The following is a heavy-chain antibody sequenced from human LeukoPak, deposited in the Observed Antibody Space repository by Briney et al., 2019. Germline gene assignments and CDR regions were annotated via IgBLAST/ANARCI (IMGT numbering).Heavy chain of an antibody. D-gene: IGHD6-13*01. J-gene: IGHJ3*02. Sequence: GGSLRLSCAASGFTVSSNYMSWVRQAPGKGLEWVSVIYSGGSTYYADSVKGRFTISRDNSKNTLYLQMNSLRAEDTAVYYCASTWAAAGTGDAFDIWGQGTMVTVSS. CDR3: ASTWAAAGTGDAFDI. CDR1: GFTVSSNY. CDR2: IYSGGST. V-gene: IGHV3-53*01.